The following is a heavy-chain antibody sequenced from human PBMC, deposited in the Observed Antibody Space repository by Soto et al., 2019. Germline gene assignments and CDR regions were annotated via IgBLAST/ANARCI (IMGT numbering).Heavy chain of an antibody. Sequence: GASVKVSCKASGGTFSSYAISWVRQAPGQGLEWMGGIIPIFGTANYAQKFQGRVTITADESTSTAYMELSSLRSEDTAVYYCARGITGTFMFVGMDVWGQGTTVTVSS. CDR3: ARGITGTFMFVGMDV. V-gene: IGHV1-69*13. CDR1: GGTFSSYA. CDR2: IIPIFGTA. J-gene: IGHJ6*02. D-gene: IGHD1-7*01.